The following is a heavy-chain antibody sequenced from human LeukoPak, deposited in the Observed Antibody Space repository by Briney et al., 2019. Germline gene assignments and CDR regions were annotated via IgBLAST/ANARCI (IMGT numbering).Heavy chain of an antibody. D-gene: IGHD2-2*03. CDR1: GGSISSSSYY. J-gene: IGHJ4*02. CDR3: ARRSGYCSSTSCPYFDY. CDR2: IYYSGST. V-gene: IGHV4-39*01. Sequence: PSETLSLTCTVSGGSISSSSYYWGWIRQPPGKGLEWIGSIYYSGSTYYNPSLKSRVTISVDTSKNQFSLKLSSVTAADTAVYYCARRSGYCSSTSCPYFDYWGQGTLVTVSS.